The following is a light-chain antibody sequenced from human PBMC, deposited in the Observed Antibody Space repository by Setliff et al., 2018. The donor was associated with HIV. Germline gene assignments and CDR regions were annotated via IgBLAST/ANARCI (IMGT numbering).Light chain of an antibody. CDR3: CSYVENSRV. J-gene: IGLJ3*02. Sequence: QSALAQPASVSGSLGQSITISCTGTSSDVGGHNSVSWYQQHPGKAPRLIMFDFTKRPSGVSDRFSGSKSDNTASLTISRLQAEDESDYYCCSYVENSRVFGGGTK. CDR1: SSDVGGHNS. V-gene: IGLV2-14*03. CDR2: DFT.